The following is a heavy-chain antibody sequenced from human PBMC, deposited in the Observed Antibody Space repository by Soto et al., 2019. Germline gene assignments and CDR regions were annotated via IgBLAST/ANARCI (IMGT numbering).Heavy chain of an antibody. CDR2: IDPRDSYT. CDR3: ARLYCSSSTCDSWFDP. J-gene: IGHJ5*02. Sequence: AESLKISCTGFGYTFTTFWISWVRQMPGRGLEWMGRIDPRDSYTNYSPSFQGHVTISVDKSISTAYLQWGSLKASDTAMYYCARLYCSSSTCDSWFDPWGQGTLVTVSS. CDR1: GYTFTTFW. V-gene: IGHV5-10-1*01. D-gene: IGHD2-2*01.